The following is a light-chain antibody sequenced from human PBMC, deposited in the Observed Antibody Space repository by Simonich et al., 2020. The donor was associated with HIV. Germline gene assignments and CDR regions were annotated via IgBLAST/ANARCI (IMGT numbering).Light chain of an antibody. CDR1: QRISTN. J-gene: IGKJ2*01. V-gene: IGKV3-15*01. Sequence: EIVMTQSPATLSVSPGERATLSCRARQRISTNLAWYQQKPGPAPRLLIYGASTRATGVPPRFSGTGSGTEFTLTISSVQSEDFVIYYCQQYNNWPLFFGQGTKLEIK. CDR2: GAS. CDR3: QQYNNWPLF.